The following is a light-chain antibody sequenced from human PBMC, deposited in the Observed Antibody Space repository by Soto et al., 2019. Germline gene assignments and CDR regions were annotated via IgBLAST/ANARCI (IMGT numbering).Light chain of an antibody. V-gene: IGLV2-14*03. J-gene: IGLJ2*01. CDR1: SSDIGAYNF. CDR2: DVN. Sequence: QSALTQPASVSGSPGQSITISCTGTSSDIGAYNFVSWYQQHPGKAPKLMLYDVNIRPSGVSNRFSGSKSGNTASLTISGLHAEDEADYYGTSCTTSTTMIFGGGTKLTVL. CDR3: TSCTTSTTMI.